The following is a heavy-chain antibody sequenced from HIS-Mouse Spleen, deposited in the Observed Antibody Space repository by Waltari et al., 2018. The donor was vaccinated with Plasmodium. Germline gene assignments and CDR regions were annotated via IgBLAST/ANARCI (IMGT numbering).Heavy chain of an antibody. Sequence: QVQLQQWGAGLLKPSETLSLTCAVYGGSFSGYYWSWIRQPPGKGLEWLGEINHSGSTNYNPSRKSRVTISVDTSKYQFSLKLSSVTAADTAVYYCARLVVVASKDSYWGQGTLVTVSS. J-gene: IGHJ4*02. CDR2: INHSGST. CDR3: ARLVVVASKDSY. D-gene: IGHD2-15*01. CDR1: GGSFSGYY. V-gene: IGHV4-34*01.